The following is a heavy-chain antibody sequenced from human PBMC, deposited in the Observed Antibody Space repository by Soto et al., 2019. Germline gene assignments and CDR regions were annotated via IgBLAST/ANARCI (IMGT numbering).Heavy chain of an antibody. CDR2: IKEDGSRA. V-gene: IGHV3-7*01. D-gene: IGHD1-1*01. J-gene: IGHJ4*02. CDR1: GFSFPTSW. Sequence: DVQLVESGGGLVQPGGSLRLSCAASGFSFPTSWMIWVRQAPGKGLAWVDNIKEDGSRAYYADSVKGRFTISRDNAKDSLYLQMNSLRAEDTAVYYCGRDRAYNTFDYWGQGTLVTVSS. CDR3: GRDRAYNTFDY.